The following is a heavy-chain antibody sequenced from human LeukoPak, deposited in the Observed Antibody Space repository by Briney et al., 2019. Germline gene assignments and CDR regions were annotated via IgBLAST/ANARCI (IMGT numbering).Heavy chain of an antibody. Sequence: GASVKVSCKASGYTFTSYGISWVRQAPGQGLEWMEWISAYNGNTNYAQKLQGRVTMTTDTSTSTAYMELRSLRSDDTAVYYCARDRDYGVVYGMDVWGQGTTVTVSS. CDR1: GYTFTSYG. V-gene: IGHV1-18*01. J-gene: IGHJ6*02. CDR2: ISAYNGNT. D-gene: IGHD4-17*01. CDR3: ARDRDYGVVYGMDV.